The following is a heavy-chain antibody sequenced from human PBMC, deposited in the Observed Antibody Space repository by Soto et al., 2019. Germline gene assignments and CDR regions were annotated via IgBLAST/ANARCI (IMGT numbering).Heavy chain of an antibody. V-gene: IGHV3-9*01. J-gene: IGHJ4*02. CDR1: GFTFDDYA. CDR2: ISWNSGSI. Sequence: EVQLVESGGGLVQPGRSLRLSCAASGFTFDDYAMHWVRQAPGKGLEWVSGISWNSGSIGYADSVKGRFTISRDNAKNSLSLQMNSLRAEDTALYYCAKSVVYSSSWFNTPFDYWGQGTLVTVSS. D-gene: IGHD6-13*01. CDR3: AKSVVYSSSWFNTPFDY.